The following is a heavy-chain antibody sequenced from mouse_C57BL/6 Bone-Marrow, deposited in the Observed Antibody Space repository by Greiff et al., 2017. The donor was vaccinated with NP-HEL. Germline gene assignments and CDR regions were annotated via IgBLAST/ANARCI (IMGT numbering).Heavy chain of an antibody. Sequence: VKLQQPGAELVKPGASVKLSCKASGYTFTSYWMQWVKQRPGQGLEWIGEIDPSDSYTNYNQKFKGKATLTVDTSSSTAYMQLSSLTSEDSAVYYCARRLPDGDYWGQGTTLTVSS. CDR2: IDPSDSYT. J-gene: IGHJ2*01. CDR3: ARRLPDGDY. V-gene: IGHV1-50*01. D-gene: IGHD5-5*01. CDR1: GYTFTSYW.